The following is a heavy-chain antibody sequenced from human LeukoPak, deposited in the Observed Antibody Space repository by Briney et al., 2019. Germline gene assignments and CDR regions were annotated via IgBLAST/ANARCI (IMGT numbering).Heavy chain of an antibody. CDR1: GFTFSSYA. Sequence: GGSLRLSCAASGFTFSSYAMSWVRQAPGKGLEWVSAISGSGGSTYYADSVKGRFTVSRDNSKNTLYLQMNSLRAEDTAVYYCAKELWFGELSPAESFDYWGQGTLVTVSS. CDR3: AKELWFGELSPAESFDY. J-gene: IGHJ4*02. D-gene: IGHD3-10*01. V-gene: IGHV3-23*01. CDR2: ISGSGGST.